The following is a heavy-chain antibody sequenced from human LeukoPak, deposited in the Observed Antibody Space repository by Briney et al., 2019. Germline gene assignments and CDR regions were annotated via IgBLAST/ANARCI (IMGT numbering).Heavy chain of an antibody. CDR1: GFTFSSYA. CDR2: ISGGGGST. J-gene: IGHJ3*02. Sequence: PGGSLRLSCATSGFTFSSYAMSWVRQAPGKGLEWVSAISGGGGSTYYADSVKGQFTISRDSSKNTVYLQMNSLTTEDTAVYYCEKDIATAGDDAFDIWGQGTMVTVSS. D-gene: IGHD6-13*01. V-gene: IGHV3-23*01. CDR3: EKDIATAGDDAFDI.